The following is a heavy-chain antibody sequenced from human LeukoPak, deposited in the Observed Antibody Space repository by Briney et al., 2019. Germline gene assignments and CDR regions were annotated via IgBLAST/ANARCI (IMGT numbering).Heavy chain of an antibody. Sequence: GGSLRLSCAASGXSFSTYSMNWVRQAPGKGLEWVSSISSSSSYIYYADSVKGRFTISRDNAKNSVYLEMNGLRVEDTAVYYCARVPSDYWGQGTLVTVSS. J-gene: IGHJ4*02. CDR2: ISSSSSYI. V-gene: IGHV3-21*01. CDR1: GXSFSTYS. CDR3: ARVPSDY.